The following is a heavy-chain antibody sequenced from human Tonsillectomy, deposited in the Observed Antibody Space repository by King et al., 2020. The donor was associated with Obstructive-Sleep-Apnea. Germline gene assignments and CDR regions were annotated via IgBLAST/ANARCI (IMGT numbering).Heavy chain of an antibody. J-gene: IGHJ4*02. D-gene: IGHD3-3*01. CDR2: IYYSGST. V-gene: IGHV4-61*01. CDR1: VGSVSSGSYY. Sequence: QLQESGPGLVKPSETLSLTCTVSVGSVSSGSYYWSVIRQPPGKGLDWIGYIYYSGSTTYTPSLTSRGTIAVDTPKNQFSLKLRPVTAADTAVYYCARGNDFWSGYYIRSWGQGTLVTVSS. CDR3: ARGNDFWSGYYIRS.